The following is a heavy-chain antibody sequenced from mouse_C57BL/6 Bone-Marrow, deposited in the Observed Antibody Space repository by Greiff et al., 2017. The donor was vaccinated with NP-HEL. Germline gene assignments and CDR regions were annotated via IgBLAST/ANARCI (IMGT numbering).Heavy chain of an antibody. CDR1: GYTFTDYY. V-gene: IGHV1-26*01. CDR2: INPNNGGT. D-gene: IGHD2-4*01. Sequence: EVHLVESGPELVKPGASVKISCKASGYTFTDYYMNWVKQSHGKSLEWIGDINPNNGGTSYNQKFKGKATLTVDKSSSTAYMELRSLTSEDSAVYYCARRDYDYDAWFAYWGQGTLVTVSA. J-gene: IGHJ3*01. CDR3: ARRDYDYDAWFAY.